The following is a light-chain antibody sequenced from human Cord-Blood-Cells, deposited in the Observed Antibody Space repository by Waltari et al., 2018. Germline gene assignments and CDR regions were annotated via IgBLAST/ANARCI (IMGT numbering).Light chain of an antibody. CDR1: SSDVGGYNY. Sequence: QSALTQPASVSGSPGQSITISCTGTSSDVGGYNYVSWYQQHPVKAPKLMIYDVSNRPSGVSNRVSGSKSGNMASLTISGLQAEDEADYYCSSYTSSPRYVFGTGTKVTVL. V-gene: IGLV2-14*03. CDR3: SSYTSSPRYV. CDR2: DVS. J-gene: IGLJ1*01.